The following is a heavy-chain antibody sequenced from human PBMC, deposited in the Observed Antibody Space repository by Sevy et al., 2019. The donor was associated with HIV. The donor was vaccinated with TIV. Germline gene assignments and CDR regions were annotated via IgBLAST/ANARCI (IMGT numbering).Heavy chain of an antibody. Sequence: GGSLRLSCAASGFTFDSYWLHWVRQDPWKGLEWVSCVDIDGSRTEYAEAVKGRFTISRDNAKNMLYLEMNSLRVEDTAEYYCARGTALGWFDPWGQGTQVTVSS. CDR1: GFTFDSYW. CDR2: VDIDGSRT. CDR3: ARGTALGWFDP. D-gene: IGHD5-18*01. V-gene: IGHV3-74*01. J-gene: IGHJ5*02.